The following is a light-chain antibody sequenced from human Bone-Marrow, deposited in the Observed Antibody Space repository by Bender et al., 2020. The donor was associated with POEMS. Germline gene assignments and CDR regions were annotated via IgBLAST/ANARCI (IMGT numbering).Light chain of an antibody. CDR3: SAWDDSLSGWV. CDR1: SSNIGNHG. V-gene: IGLV1-36*01. CDR2: YDD. J-gene: IGLJ3*02. Sequence: QSVVTQPPSLSEAPRQRVTISCSGSSSNIGNHGVNWYQQLPGEAPKLLISYDDLLPPGVSDRFSASKSGTSASLAISELRSEDEAVYYCSAWDDSLSGWVFGGGTKLTVL.